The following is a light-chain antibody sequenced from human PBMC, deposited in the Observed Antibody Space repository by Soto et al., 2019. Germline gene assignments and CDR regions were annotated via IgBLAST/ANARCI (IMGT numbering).Light chain of an antibody. Sequence: DIQMTQSPSTLSASVGDRVTITCRASQSISSWLAWYQQKPGKAPKLLIYKASSLESGVPSRFSGSGSGPEFTLTISSLQSDDFATYYCQQYNSYSLTFRQGPKVEIK. J-gene: IGKJ1*01. CDR3: QQYNSYSLT. V-gene: IGKV1-5*03. CDR1: QSISSW. CDR2: KAS.